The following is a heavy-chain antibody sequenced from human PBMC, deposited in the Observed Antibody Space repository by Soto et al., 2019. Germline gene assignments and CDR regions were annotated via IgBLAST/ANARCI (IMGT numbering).Heavy chain of an antibody. D-gene: IGHD1-7*01. J-gene: IGHJ4*02. V-gene: IGHV4-4*02. Sequence: SETLSLTCAVSSGSISSSNWWSWVRQPPGKGLEWIGEIYHSGSTNYNPSLKSRVTISVDKSKNQFSLKLSSVTAADTAVYYCASSRHNKYNWNSSPFFDYWGQGTLVTVSS. CDR1: SGSISSSNW. CDR2: IYHSGST. CDR3: ASSRHNKYNWNSSPFFDY.